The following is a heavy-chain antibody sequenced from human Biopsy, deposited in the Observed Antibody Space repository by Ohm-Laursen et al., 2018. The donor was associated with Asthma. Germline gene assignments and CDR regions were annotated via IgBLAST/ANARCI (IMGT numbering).Heavy chain of an antibody. CDR2: INPNSGAT. V-gene: IGHV1-2*06. Sequence: GASVKVSCKASGYTFTGYYMHWVRQAPGQGLEWMGRINPNSGATNYAQKFQGRVTMTRDTSISTAYMELSRLRSDDTAVYYCAREGITGTTAWFDPWGQGTLVTVSS. J-gene: IGHJ5*02. CDR3: AREGITGTTAWFDP. CDR1: GYTFTGYY. D-gene: IGHD1-7*01.